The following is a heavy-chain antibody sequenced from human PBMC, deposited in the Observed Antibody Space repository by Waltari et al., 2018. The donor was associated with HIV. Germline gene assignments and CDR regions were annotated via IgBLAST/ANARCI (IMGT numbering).Heavy chain of an antibody. CDR2: RNHSGTT. Sequence: QVQLQQWGAGLLKPSETLSLTCAVYGGSFNDYYWSWIRQPPGRGRGWIGERNHSGTTDYKQSLKSRVTISVETSKNQFSLKLSSLTAADTAVYYCARLKTTGTTGKVYYYGMDVWGQGTTVTVSS. CDR1: GGSFNDYY. D-gene: IGHD4-17*01. V-gene: IGHV4-34*01. J-gene: IGHJ6*02. CDR3: ARLKTTGTTGKVYYYGMDV.